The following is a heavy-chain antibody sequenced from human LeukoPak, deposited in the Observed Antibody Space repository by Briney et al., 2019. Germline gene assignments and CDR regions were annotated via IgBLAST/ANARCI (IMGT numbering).Heavy chain of an antibody. CDR3: ASIGYGSGSYYYYGMDV. CDR2: IIPIFGTA. J-gene: IGHJ6*02. CDR1: GGTFSSYA. Sequence: SVKVSCKASGGTFSSYAISWVRQAPGQGLEWMGGIIPIFGTANYAQKFQGRVTITADEFTSTAYMELSSLRSEDTAVYYCASIGYGSGSYYYYGMDVWGQGTTVTVSS. D-gene: IGHD3-10*01. V-gene: IGHV1-69*01.